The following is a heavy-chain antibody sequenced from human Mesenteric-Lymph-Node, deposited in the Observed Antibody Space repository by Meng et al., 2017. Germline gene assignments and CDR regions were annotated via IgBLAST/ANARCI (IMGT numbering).Heavy chain of an antibody. CDR1: GFSLSATGVS. V-gene: IGHV2-5*01. J-gene: IGHJ4*02. D-gene: IGHD4-17*01. CDR2: IYWTDDK. CDR3: AHIGFYGDYTGSGFDY. Sequence: SGPTLVKPTQTLTLTCTFSGFSLSATGVSVGWIRQPPGKALEWLARIYWTDDKGYSPSLESRLSITKDTSKNQVVLTMTNMDPVDTATYYCAHIGFYGDYTGSGFDYWGQGTLVTVSS.